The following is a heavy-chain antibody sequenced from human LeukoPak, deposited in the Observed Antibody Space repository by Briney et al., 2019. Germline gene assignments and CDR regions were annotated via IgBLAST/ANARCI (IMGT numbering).Heavy chain of an antibody. D-gene: IGHD3-22*01. J-gene: IGHJ4*02. CDR3: ARSPSGYPTDY. Sequence: ASVKVSCKASGYTFTSYDINWVRQATGQGLEWMGWMNPNSGNTGYAQKFQGRVTLTTNTSISTAYMELSSLRSEDTAVYYCARSPSGYPTDYWGQGTLVTVSS. V-gene: IGHV1-8*01. CDR2: MNPNSGNT. CDR1: GYTFTSYD.